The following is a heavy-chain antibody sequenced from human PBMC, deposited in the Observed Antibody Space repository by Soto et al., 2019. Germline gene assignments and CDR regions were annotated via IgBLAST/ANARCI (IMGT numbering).Heavy chain of an antibody. J-gene: IGHJ4*02. Sequence: GGSLRLSCSASGFTFSSYAMHWVRQAPGKGLEYVSGVRGNGDPPFYADSVRGRFTISRDNSKNTLYLQMSGLSADDTAVYYCVKSRGGNNFDFFDWGQGALVTVSS. V-gene: IGHV3-64D*06. CDR3: VKSRGGNNFDFFD. D-gene: IGHD5-12*01. CDR1: GFTFSSYA. CDR2: VRGNGDPP.